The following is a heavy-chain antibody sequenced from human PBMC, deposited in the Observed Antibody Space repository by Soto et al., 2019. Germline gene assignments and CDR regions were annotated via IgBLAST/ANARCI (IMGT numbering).Heavy chain of an antibody. J-gene: IGHJ4*02. CDR2: INNAGSGT. CDR1: GFTFTNYW. Sequence: EVQLVESGGGLVRPGGSLRLSCAVSGFTFTNYWMHWVRQAPGKGLVWVSRINNAGSGTSYADSVKGRFTISRDNAKNTLYLQMDSLRGEDTGVYFCGSVFEYWGQGTPVTVSS. V-gene: IGHV3-74*01. CDR3: GSVFEY.